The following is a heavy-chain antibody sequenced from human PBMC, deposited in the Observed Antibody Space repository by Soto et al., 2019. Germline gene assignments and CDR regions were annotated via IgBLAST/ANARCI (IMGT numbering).Heavy chain of an antibody. CDR3: ANLRSYGSGFDC. CDR2: ISWNCAAT. D-gene: IGHD3-10*01. Sequence: EAQLVESGGGLVQPGRSLRLSCVASGFTFDDYAIHWVRQAPGKGLEWVSGISWNCAATGYADSVKRRFTIARDNARNPISLQMSSLRTEDTAIYYGANLRSYGSGFDCWGQGTLVTVSS. J-gene: IGHJ4*02. CDR1: GFTFDDYA. V-gene: IGHV3-9*01.